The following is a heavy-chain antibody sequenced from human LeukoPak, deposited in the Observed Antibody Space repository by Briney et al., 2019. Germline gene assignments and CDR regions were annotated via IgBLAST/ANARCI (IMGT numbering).Heavy chain of an antibody. CDR2: ISVYNANT. J-gene: IGHJ6*04. V-gene: IGHV1-18*01. D-gene: IGHD2-8*01. Sequence: ASVKVSCKASGYTFTSYGISWVRQAPGQGLEWMGWISVYNANTNYAQNLQDRVSITADISTHTVYMELSSLKSEDTAVYFCAGIPVFGVVLHQEPVWGKGTTVTVSS. CDR1: GYTFTSYG. CDR3: AGIPVFGVVLHQEPV.